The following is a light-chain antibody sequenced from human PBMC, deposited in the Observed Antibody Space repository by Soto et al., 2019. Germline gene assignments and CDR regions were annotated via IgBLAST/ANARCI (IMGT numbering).Light chain of an antibody. CDR3: QTWGTGIRV. J-gene: IGLJ3*02. CDR2: IDSDGSH. Sequence: QLVLTQSPSASASLGASVKLTCTLSSGHSTYAIAWHQQQPEKGPRYLVKIDSDGSHSNGDGIPDRFSGSRSGAERSLTISSLQSEDEADYYCQTWGTGIRVFGGGTKLTVL. CDR1: SGHSTYA. V-gene: IGLV4-69*02.